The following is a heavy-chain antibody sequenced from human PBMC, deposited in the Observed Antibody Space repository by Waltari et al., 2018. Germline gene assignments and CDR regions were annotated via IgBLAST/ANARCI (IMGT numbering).Heavy chain of an antibody. CDR3: ATSPEDYRFAY. Sequence: QLQLQESGPGLVKPSETLSLTCTVSGCSIIGSRYYWGWIRQPPGKGLEWIGSISYSGSTYSTPSLQSRVTISVDPSKNQFSLKLNSVTAAATAVYYCATSPEDYRFAYWGQGTLVTVSS. CDR1: GCSIIGSRYY. D-gene: IGHD1-26*01. V-gene: IGHV4-39*01. J-gene: IGHJ4*02. CDR2: ISYSGST.